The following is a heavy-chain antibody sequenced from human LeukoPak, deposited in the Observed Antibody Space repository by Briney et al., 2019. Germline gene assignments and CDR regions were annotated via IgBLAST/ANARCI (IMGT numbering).Heavy chain of an antibody. V-gene: IGHV3-74*01. D-gene: IGHD2-2*01. J-gene: IGHJ4*02. CDR1: GFTVSTYW. Sequence: AGGSLRFSCAASGFTVSTYWMHWVRQAPGKGLVWVSRINSDGSSTSYADSVKGRFTISRDNAKNTLYLEMNSLRAEDTAVYYCARPRQCYSTTSCANHFDYWGQGTLVTVSS. CDR2: INSDGSST. CDR3: ARPRQCYSTTSCANHFDY.